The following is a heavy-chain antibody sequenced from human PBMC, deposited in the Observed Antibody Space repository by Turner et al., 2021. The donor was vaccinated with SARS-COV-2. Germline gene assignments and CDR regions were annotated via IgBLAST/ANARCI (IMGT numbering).Heavy chain of an antibody. CDR1: GGSISRYY. Sequence: QVQLQESGPGLVTPSETLSLPCTVSGGSISRYYWSWIRQPPGKGLEWIGYIYYSGSTNYNPSLKSRVTISVDTSKNQFSLKLSSVTAADTAVYYCARFGYYDILTGYSLTYYFDYWGQGTLVTVSS. J-gene: IGHJ4*02. D-gene: IGHD3-9*01. CDR2: IYYSGST. CDR3: ARFGYYDILTGYSLTYYFDY. V-gene: IGHV4-59*01.